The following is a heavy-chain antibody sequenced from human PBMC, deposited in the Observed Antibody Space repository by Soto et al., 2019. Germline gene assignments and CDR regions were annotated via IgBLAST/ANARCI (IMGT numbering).Heavy chain of an antibody. V-gene: IGHV4-34*01. CDR1: GGSFGGYD. CDR2: INHSGST. Sequence: SETQCLTCGVYGGSFGGYDGSWIRQPPGKGLEWIGEINHSGSTNYNPSLKSRVTISVDTSKNQFSLKLSPVTAADTAVYYCATGYCSGGSCYEEAYYYYMDVWGKGTTVTVSS. J-gene: IGHJ6*03. D-gene: IGHD2-15*01. CDR3: ATGYCSGGSCYEEAYYYYMDV.